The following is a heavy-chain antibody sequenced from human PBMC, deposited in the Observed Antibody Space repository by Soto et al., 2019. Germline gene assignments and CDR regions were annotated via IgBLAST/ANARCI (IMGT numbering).Heavy chain of an antibody. CDR3: AKDTSIVATMVDY. Sequence: SLRLSCAASGFTFDDYAMRWVRQAPGKGLEWVSGISWNSGTIGYADSVKGRFTISRDNAKSSLYLQMNSLRAEDTALYYCAKDTSIVATMVDYWGQGTLVTVSS. V-gene: IGHV3-9*01. J-gene: IGHJ4*02. D-gene: IGHD5-12*01. CDR2: ISWNSGTI. CDR1: GFTFDDYA.